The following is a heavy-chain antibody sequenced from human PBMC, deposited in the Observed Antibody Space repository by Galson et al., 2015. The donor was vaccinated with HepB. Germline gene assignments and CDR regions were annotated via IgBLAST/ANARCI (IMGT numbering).Heavy chain of an antibody. V-gene: IGHV3-33*01. D-gene: IGHD1-26*01. J-gene: IGHJ6*02. Sequence: SLRLSCAASGFTFSSYGMHWVRQAPGKGLEWVAVIWYDGSNKYYADSVKGRFTISRDNSKNTLYLQMNSLRAEDTAVYYCARDRVGAPTGYYYYYGMDVWGQGTTVTVSS. CDR2: IWYDGSNK. CDR1: GFTFSSYG. CDR3: ARDRVGAPTGYYYYYGMDV.